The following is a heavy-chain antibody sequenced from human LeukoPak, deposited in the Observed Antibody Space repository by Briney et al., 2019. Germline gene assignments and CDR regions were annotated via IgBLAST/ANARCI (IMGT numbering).Heavy chain of an antibody. CDR3: AKDIGYCSSTSCYEAG. Sequence: GGSLRLSCAASGFTFSSYAMSWVRQAPGKGLEWVSAISGSGGSTYYADSVKGRFTISRDNSKNTLYLQVNSLRAEDTAVYYCAKDIGYCSSTSCYEAGWGQGTLVTVSS. V-gene: IGHV3-23*01. D-gene: IGHD2-2*01. CDR2: ISGSGGST. CDR1: GFTFSSYA. J-gene: IGHJ4*02.